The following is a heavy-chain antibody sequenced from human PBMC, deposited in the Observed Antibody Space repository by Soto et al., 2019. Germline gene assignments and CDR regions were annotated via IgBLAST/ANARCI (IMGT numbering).Heavy chain of an antibody. J-gene: IGHJ4*02. V-gene: IGHV1-46*01. CDR2: INPRGGST. CDR3: ARGGGGTTSLKLQF. Sequence: GASVKVSCKASGYTFTSHYMHWVRQAPGQGLEWMGIINPRGGSTTYAQKFQGRVTMTRDTSTSTVYMELSSLRSDDTAVYYCARGGGGTTSLKLQFWGQGTLVTAPQ. CDR1: GYTFTSHY. D-gene: IGHD1-7*01.